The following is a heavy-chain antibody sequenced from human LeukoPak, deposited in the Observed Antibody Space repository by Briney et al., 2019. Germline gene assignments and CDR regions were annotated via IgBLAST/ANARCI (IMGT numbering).Heavy chain of an antibody. CDR3: ASADSSGYYSGFFGDY. Sequence: SVKVSCKASGGTFSSYAISWVRQAPGQGLEWMGGIIPIFGTANYAQKFQGRVTITADESTSTAYMELSSLRSEDTAVYYCASADSSGYYSGFFGDYWGQGTLVTVSS. V-gene: IGHV1-69*13. J-gene: IGHJ4*02. CDR1: GGTFSSYA. CDR2: IIPIFGTA. D-gene: IGHD3-22*01.